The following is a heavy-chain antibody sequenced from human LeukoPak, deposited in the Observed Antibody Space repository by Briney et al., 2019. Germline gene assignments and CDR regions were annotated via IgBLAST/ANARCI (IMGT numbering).Heavy chain of an antibody. CDR2: IIPIFGTA. V-gene: IGHV1-69*05. J-gene: IGHJ4*02. D-gene: IGHD5-18*01. Sequence: ASVKVSCKASGGTFSSYAISWVRQAPGQGLEWMGRIIPIFGTANYAQKFQGRVTITTDESTSTAYMELSSLRSEDTAVYYCASGYSYGSDYWGQGTLVTVSS. CDR3: ASGYSYGSDY. CDR1: GGTFSSYA.